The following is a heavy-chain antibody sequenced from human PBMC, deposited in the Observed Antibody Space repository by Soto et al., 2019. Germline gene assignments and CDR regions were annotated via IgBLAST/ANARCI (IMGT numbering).Heavy chain of an antibody. CDR1: GGSVSSGSYY. J-gene: IGHJ6*02. CDR3: AREPGFGGSYYYYYGMDV. D-gene: IGHD1-26*01. CDR2: IYYSGST. V-gene: IGHV4-61*01. Sequence: PSETLSLTCTVSGGSVSSGSYYWSWIRQPPGKGLEWIGYIYYSGSTNYNPSLKSRVTISVDTSKNQFSLKLSSVTAADTAVYYCAREPGFGGSYYYYYGMDVWGQGTTVTVSS.